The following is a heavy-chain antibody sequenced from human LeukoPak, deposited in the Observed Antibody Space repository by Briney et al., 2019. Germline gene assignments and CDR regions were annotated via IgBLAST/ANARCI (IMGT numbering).Heavy chain of an antibody. V-gene: IGHV3-30-3*01. CDR2: ISYDGSNK. CDR3: ARAGGGSYYYFDY. Sequence: GGSLRLSCAASGFTFSNAWMSWVRQAPGKGLEWVAVISYDGSNKYYVDSVKGRFTISRDNSYNTLYLQMNSLRAEDTAVYYCARAGGGSYYYFDYWGQGTLVTVSS. J-gene: IGHJ4*02. D-gene: IGHD1-26*01. CDR1: GFTFSNAW.